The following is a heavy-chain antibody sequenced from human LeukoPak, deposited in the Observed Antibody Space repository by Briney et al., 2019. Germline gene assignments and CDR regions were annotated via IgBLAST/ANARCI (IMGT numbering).Heavy chain of an antibody. D-gene: IGHD6-6*01. CDR2: ISYDGSNK. J-gene: IGHJ4*02. Sequence: QPGRSLRLSCAASGFTFSSYAMHWVRQAPGKGLEWVAVISYDGSNKYYADSVKGRFTISRDNSKNTLYLQMNSLRAEDTAVYYCARCGQLAFVVPAYWGQGTLVTVPS. CDR1: GFTFSSYA. CDR3: ARCGQLAFVVPAY. V-gene: IGHV3-30*01.